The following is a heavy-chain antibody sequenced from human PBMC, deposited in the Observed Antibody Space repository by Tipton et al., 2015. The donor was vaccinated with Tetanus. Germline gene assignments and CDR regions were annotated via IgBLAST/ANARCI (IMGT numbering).Heavy chain of an antibody. D-gene: IGHD4-17*01. J-gene: IGHJ4*02. CDR1: GYTFTSYY. Sequence: QLVQSGAEVKKPGDSVKDSCKASGYTFTSYYMHWERQAPGQGLEWMGIINPSGGSTSYAQKFQGTVTMTRDTSTSTVYMELSSLRSEDTAVYYCARVRGDPFPFDFWGQGTLVTVSS. CDR3: ARVRGDPFPFDF. V-gene: IGHV1-46*01. CDR2: INPSGGST.